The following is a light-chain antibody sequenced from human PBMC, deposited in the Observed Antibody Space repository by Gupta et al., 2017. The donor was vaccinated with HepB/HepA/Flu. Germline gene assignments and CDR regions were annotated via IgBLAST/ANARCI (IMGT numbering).Light chain of an antibody. Sequence: QSVLTQSPSLSGTPGPRVTISCSGSSSNVGSKNVNWYQQLPGRAPKLLIYYNDERPSGVPDRFSGSKSDTSASLAISGLQSEDEADYYCAAWDEGRNGVVFGGGTKLTVL. CDR1: SSNVGSKN. V-gene: IGLV1-44*01. J-gene: IGLJ2*01. CDR2: YND. CDR3: AAWDEGRNGVV.